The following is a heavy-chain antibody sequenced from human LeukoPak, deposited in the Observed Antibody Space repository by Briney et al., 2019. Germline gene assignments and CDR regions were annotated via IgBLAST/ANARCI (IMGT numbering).Heavy chain of an antibody. D-gene: IGHD6-13*01. CDR1: GYRFNTYW. Sequence: GESLKISCKTSGYRFNTYWIAWVRQIPGKGLEWMGIIYPDDSETRYSPSFQGHITISVDKSTTTAYLQWSSLKASDTAMYYCARPHDYSGSWTDFDFWGQGTLVTVSS. CDR3: ARPHDYSGSWTDFDF. V-gene: IGHV5-51*01. J-gene: IGHJ4*02. CDR2: IYPDDSET.